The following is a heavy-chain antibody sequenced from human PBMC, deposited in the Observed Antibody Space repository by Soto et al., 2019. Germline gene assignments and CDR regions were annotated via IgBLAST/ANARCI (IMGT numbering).Heavy chain of an antibody. Sequence: GASVKVSCKASGYTFTSYYMHWARQAPGQGLEWMGIINPSGGSTSYAQKFQGRVTMTRDTSTSTVYMELSSLRSEDTAVYYCARGIGPYSYGFHYYGMDVWGQGTTVTVSS. V-gene: IGHV1-46*01. CDR3: ARGIGPYSYGFHYYGMDV. J-gene: IGHJ6*02. CDR1: GYTFTSYY. D-gene: IGHD5-18*01. CDR2: INPSGGST.